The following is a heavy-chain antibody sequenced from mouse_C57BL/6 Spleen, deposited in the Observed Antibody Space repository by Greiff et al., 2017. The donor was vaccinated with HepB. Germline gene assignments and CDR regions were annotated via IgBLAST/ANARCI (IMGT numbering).Heavy chain of an antibody. J-gene: IGHJ4*01. CDR2: ISYDGSN. D-gene: IGHD2-4*01. CDR1: GYSITSGYY. Sequence: EVHLVESGPGLVKPSQSLSLTCSVTGYSITSGYYWNWIRQFPGNKLEWMGYISYDGSNNYNPSLKNRISITRDTSKNQFFLKLNSVTTEDTATYYCARGDYDEDAMDYWGQGTSVTVSS. V-gene: IGHV3-6*01. CDR3: ARGDYDEDAMDY.